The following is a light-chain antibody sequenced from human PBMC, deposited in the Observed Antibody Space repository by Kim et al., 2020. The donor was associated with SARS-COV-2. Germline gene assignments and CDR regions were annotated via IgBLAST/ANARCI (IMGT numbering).Light chain of an antibody. Sequence: SSELTQDPAVPVALGQTVRITCQGDSLRSYYATWYQQKPGQAPILVIYGKNNRPSGIPDRFSGSSSGNTASLTITGTQAGDEADYYCNSRDRKDSVVFGG. CDR2: GKN. CDR3: NSRDRKDSVV. V-gene: IGLV3-19*01. J-gene: IGLJ2*01. CDR1: SLRSYY.